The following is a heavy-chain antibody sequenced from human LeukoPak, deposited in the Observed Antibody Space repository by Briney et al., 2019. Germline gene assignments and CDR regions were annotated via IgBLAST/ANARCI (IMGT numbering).Heavy chain of an antibody. Sequence: SETLSLTCAVSGGSFSGYYWSWIRQPPGKGLEWIGEINHSGSTNYNPSLKSRVTISVDTSKNQFSLKLSSVTAADTAVYYCARGPDIVVVVAATSFDPWGQGTLVTVSS. J-gene: IGHJ5*02. CDR3: ARGPDIVVVVAATSFDP. D-gene: IGHD2-15*01. CDR2: INHSGST. CDR1: GGSFSGYY. V-gene: IGHV4-34*01.